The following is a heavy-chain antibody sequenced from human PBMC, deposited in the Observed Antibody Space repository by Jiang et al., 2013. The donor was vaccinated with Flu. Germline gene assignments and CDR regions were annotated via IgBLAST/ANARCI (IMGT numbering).Heavy chain of an antibody. CDR1: GYTFSDYY. V-gene: IGHV1-2*02. D-gene: IGHD3-10*01. CDR3: ARVSSPFPLPPIIFDV. J-gene: IGHJ3*01. Sequence: SGAELKKPGASVKVSCQASGYTFSDYYMHWVRQAPGQGLEWMGWINPNTGGTVYAQKFYARVTMTRDASIGTAYMELKRVSSDDTAVYYCARVSSPFPLPPIIFDVWGQGTMVTVSS. CDR2: INPNTGGT.